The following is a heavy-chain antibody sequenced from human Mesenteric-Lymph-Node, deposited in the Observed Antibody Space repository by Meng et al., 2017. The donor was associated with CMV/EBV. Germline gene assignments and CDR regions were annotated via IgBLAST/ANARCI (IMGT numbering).Heavy chain of an antibody. CDR3: ARHQRWLKSEGGFNY. CDR2: INHSGST. CDR1: GGSFSGYY. Sequence: QVQLQQWGAGLLKPSETLSLSGAGYGGSFSGYYWSWIRQPPGKGLEWIGEINHSGSTNYNPSLKSRVTISVDTSKNQFSLKLSSVTAADTAVYYCARHQRWLKSEGGFNYWGQGTLVTVSS. V-gene: IGHV4-34*01. J-gene: IGHJ4*02. D-gene: IGHD4-23*01.